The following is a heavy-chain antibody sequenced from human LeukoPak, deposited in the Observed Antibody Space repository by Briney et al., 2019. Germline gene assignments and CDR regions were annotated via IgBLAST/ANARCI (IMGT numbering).Heavy chain of an antibody. CDR1: GGTFSSYA. J-gene: IGHJ3*02. V-gene: IGHV1-69*13. CDR2: IIPIFGTA. Sequence: ASVKVSCKASGGTFSSYAISWVRQAPGQGLEWMGGIIPIFGTANYAQKFQGRVTITADESTSTAYMELSRLRSDDTAVYYCARAGSGSYYDAFDIWGQGTMVTVSS. CDR3: ARAGSGSYYDAFDI. D-gene: IGHD1-26*01.